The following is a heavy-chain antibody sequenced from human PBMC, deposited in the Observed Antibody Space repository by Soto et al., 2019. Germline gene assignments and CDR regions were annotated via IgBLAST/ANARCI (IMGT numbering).Heavy chain of an antibody. CDR2: IYYSGST. J-gene: IGHJ6*02. CDR3: ARDYGDSRYYYGGMDV. D-gene: IGHD4-17*01. V-gene: IGHV4-31*03. Sequence: QVQLQESGPGLVKPSQTLSLTCTVSGGSISSGGYYWSWIRQHPGKGLEWIGYIYYSGSTYYNPSLKSRVTISVDTSKNQFSLKLSSVTAADTAVYYCARDYGDSRYYYGGMDVWGQGTTVTVSS. CDR1: GGSISSGGYY.